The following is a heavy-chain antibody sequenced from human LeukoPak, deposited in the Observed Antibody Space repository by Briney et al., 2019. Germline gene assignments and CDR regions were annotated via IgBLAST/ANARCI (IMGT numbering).Heavy chain of an antibody. J-gene: IGHJ4*02. CDR2: IRDNGATT. V-gene: IGHV3-23*01. D-gene: IGHD1-26*01. Sequence: GGSLRLSCSVSGFTFENFAMNWVRQAPGKGLEWVSVIRDNGATTFYADSVKGRFTISRDNAKNILYLQMNNLGVEDTAVYFCAKGEWELPTFFDHWGQGTLVTVS. CDR3: AKGEWELPTFFDH. CDR1: GFTFENFA.